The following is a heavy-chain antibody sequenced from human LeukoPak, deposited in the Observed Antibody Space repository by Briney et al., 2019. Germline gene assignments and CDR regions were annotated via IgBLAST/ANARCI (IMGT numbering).Heavy chain of an antibody. CDR1: GFEFISYG. D-gene: IGHD3-22*01. V-gene: IGHV3-74*01. J-gene: IGHJ3*02. Sequence: PGGSLRLSCAASGFEFISYGMQWVRQAPGKGLVWVSRINTDGSSTSYADSVTGRFTISRDNSRSTLYLQMNSLRVEDTAEYYCAKDQGDYSDSLRPNVFDIWGRGTMVIVSS. CDR3: AKDQGDYSDSLRPNVFDI. CDR2: INTDGSST.